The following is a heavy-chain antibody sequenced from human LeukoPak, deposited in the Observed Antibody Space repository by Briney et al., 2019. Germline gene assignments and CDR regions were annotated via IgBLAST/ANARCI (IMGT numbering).Heavy chain of an antibody. Sequence: PGGSLRLSCAAYGFAFSSFAMNWVRQAPGKGLQWVSAISGDATTTYYPDSLTGRFTISRDNSRNTLYLQMNSLRADDTAVYYCAKGVYGDHPHYSDYWGQRTLVIVSS. CDR2: ISGDATTT. J-gene: IGHJ4*02. CDR1: GFAFSSFA. CDR3: AKGVYGDHPHYSDY. D-gene: IGHD4-17*01. V-gene: IGHV3-23*01.